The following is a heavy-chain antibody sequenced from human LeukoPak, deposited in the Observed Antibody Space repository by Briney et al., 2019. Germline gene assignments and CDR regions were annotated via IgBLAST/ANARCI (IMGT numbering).Heavy chain of an antibody. CDR1: GYTFTGYY. J-gene: IGHJ4*02. CDR2: INPNSGGT. V-gene: IGHV1-2*02. D-gene: IGHD3-22*01. CDR3: ARDRSGDYDSSGYYLWY. Sequence: ASVKVSCKASGYTFTGYYMHWVRQATGHENEKIGWINPNSGGTNYAQKFQGRVTMTRDTSISTAYMELSRLRSDDTAVYYCARDRSGDYDSSGYYLWYWGQGTLVTVSS.